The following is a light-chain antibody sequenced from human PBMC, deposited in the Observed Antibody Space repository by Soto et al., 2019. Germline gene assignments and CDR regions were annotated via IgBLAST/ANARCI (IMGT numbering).Light chain of an antibody. Sequence: SYELTQPPSVSVSPGQTARITCSGDALPKQYAYWYQQQPGQAPVLVIYKDSERPSGIPERFSGSSSGTTVTLGISGVQAEDEADYYCQSADSSGTYGVFGGGTKLTVL. V-gene: IGLV3-25*03. CDR1: ALPKQY. J-gene: IGLJ2*01. CDR2: KDS. CDR3: QSADSSGTYGV.